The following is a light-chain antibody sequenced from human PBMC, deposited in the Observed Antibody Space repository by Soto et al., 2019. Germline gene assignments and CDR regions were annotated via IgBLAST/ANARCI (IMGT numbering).Light chain of an antibody. CDR2: EGS. J-gene: IGLJ2*01. CDR3: CSYAGSHTVV. Sequence: QSVLTQPASVSGSPGQSITISSTGTSSDVGSYNLVSWYQQHPGKAPKLMIYEGSKRPSGVSNRFSGSKSGNTASLTISGLQAEDEADYYCCSYAGSHTVVFGGGTMLTVL. V-gene: IGLV2-23*01. CDR1: SSDVGSYNL.